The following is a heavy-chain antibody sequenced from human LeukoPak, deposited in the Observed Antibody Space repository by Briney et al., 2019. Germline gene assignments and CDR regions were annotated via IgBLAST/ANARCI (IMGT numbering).Heavy chain of an antibody. Sequence: ASVKVSCKASGYTFTSYYMHWVRQAPGQGLEWMGIINPSGGSTSYAQKFQGRVTMTRDTSTSTVYMELSRLRSDDTAVYYCAIERMATDAFDIWGQGTMVTVSS. J-gene: IGHJ3*02. CDR3: AIERMATDAFDI. CDR2: INPSGGST. V-gene: IGHV1-46*01. CDR1: GYTFTSYY. D-gene: IGHD5-24*01.